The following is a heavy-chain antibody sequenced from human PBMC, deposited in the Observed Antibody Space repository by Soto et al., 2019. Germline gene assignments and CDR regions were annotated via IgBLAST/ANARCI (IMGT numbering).Heavy chain of an antibody. J-gene: IGHJ4*02. D-gene: IGHD4-17*01. CDR2: IKSKTGGGTT. CDR1: GFTFSNAW. Sequence: PRLSCAASGFTFSNAWMSWVRQAPGKGLEWVGRIKSKTGGGTTDYAAPVKGRFTISRDDSKNTLYLQMNSLKTEDTAVYYCTTSSYGAYTSYYFDYWGQGTLVTVS. CDR3: TTSSYGAYTSYYFDY. V-gene: IGHV3-15*01.